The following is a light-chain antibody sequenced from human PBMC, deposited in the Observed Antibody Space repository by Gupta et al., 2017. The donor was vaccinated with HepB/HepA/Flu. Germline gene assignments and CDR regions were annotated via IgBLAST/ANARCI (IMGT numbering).Light chain of an antibody. CDR1: SSNIGSNY. J-gene: IGLJ2*01. CDR3: AAGDDSLRGVG. V-gene: IGLV1-47*01. Sequence: QSVVTQPPSASGNPGQRVTISCSGSSSNIGSNYVYCYQQLPGKAHKLLISRNNQRPSGVPDQFSGSKSGTSASLAISGLRSEDEADYYCAAGDDSLRGVGFGGGTKLTVL. CDR2: RNN.